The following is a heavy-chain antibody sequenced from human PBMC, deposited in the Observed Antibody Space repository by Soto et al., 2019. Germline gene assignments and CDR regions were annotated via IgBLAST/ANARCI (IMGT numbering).Heavy chain of an antibody. CDR3: ATAFGELSAVSNGMDV. D-gene: IGHD3-10*01. CDR1: GGSISSYY. J-gene: IGHJ6*02. Sequence: PSETLSLTCSVSGGSISSYYWSWIRQPPGKGLEWIGYIYYSGSTNYNPSLKSRVTISVDTSKNQFSLKLSSVTAADTAVYYCATAFGELSAVSNGMDVWGQGTTVTVSS. V-gene: IGHV4-59*01. CDR2: IYYSGST.